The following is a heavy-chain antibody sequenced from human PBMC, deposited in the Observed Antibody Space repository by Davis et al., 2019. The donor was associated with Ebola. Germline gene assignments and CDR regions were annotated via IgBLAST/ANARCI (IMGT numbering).Heavy chain of an antibody. Sequence: MPSETLSLTCSVSGGSTNSNYWSWIRQPPGKGLEWIGYFYSGYTSYNPSLKSRVTISIDTSRSHLSLKLSSVTAADTAVYYCAGLLPGAKNWLDPWGQGTLVTVSS. CDR3: AGLLPGAKNWLDP. J-gene: IGHJ5*02. D-gene: IGHD4/OR15-4a*01. CDR2: FYSGYT. CDR1: GGSTNSNY. V-gene: IGHV4-59*08.